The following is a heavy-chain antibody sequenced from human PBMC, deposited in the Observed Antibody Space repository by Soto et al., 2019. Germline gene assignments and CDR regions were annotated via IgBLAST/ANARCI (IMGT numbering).Heavy chain of an antibody. J-gene: IGHJ6*02. D-gene: IGHD3-9*01. V-gene: IGHV1-2*02. CDR2: INPNSGDT. Sequence: ASVNVSCKSSGYISTGYHIHWVRQAPGRGLEWMGWINPNSGDTEYAQNFQGRVTMTRDTSFNLVYMEMSGLMSDDTAVYYCARDARGTRGFDEMDIWGQGTTVTVSS. CDR3: ARDARGTRGFDEMDI. CDR1: GYISTGYH.